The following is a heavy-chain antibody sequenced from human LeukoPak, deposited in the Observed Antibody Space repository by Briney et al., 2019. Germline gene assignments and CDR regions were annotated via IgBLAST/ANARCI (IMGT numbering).Heavy chain of an antibody. V-gene: IGHV3-21*01. CDR3: ARDGITMRILEY. CDR2: ITSSSIYK. CDR1: GFTFTNSW. D-gene: IGHD3-10*01. J-gene: IGHJ4*02. Sequence: GGSLRLSCAASGFTFTNSWMSWVRQAPGKGLEWVSSITSSSIYKYYADSMKGRFTISRDNAKNSLYLQMDSLRAEDTAVYYCARDGITMRILEYWGQGTLVTVSS.